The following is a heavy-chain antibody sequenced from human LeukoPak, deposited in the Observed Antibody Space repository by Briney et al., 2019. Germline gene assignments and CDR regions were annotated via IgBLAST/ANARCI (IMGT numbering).Heavy chain of an antibody. V-gene: IGHV3-7*01. J-gene: IGHJ6*02. D-gene: IGHD2-2*01. CDR3: ARDLHIVVVPAAGNGLDV. Sequence: GGSLRLSCAASGFTFSRFVMSWVRQAPGKGLEWVANIKQGGNQKFYVDSVKGRFTISRDNAKNSLYLRMNSLRAEDTAVYYCARDLHIVVVPAAGNGLDVWGQGTTVTVFS. CDR1: GFTFSRFV. CDR2: IKQGGNQK.